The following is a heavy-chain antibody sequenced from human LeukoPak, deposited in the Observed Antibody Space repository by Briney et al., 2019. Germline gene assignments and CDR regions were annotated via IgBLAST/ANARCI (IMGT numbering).Heavy chain of an antibody. J-gene: IGHJ3*01. CDR2: IWYDGSNK. CDR3: ARETRSGSPLGAFDA. V-gene: IGHV3-33*01. CDR1: GFTFSSYG. D-gene: IGHD3-3*01. Sequence: PGRSLRLSCAASGFTFSSYGMHWVRQAPGKGLEWVAVIWYDGSNKYYADSVKGRFTISRDNSKNTLYLQMNSLRAEDTAVYYCARETRSGSPLGAFDAWGQGTVVTVSA.